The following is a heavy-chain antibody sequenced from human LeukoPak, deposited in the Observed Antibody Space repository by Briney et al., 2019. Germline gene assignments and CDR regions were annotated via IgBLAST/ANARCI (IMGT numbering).Heavy chain of an antibody. V-gene: IGHV5-51*01. CDR3: ARRRYYGSGSQENWFDP. CDR1: GYSFTSYW. Sequence: GESPKISRKGSGYSFTSYWIGWVRQMPGKGLEWMGIIYPGDSDTSYSPSFQGQVTISADKSISTAYLQWSSLKASDTAMYYCARRRYYGSGSQENWFDPWGQGTLVTVSS. J-gene: IGHJ5*02. CDR2: IYPGDSDT. D-gene: IGHD3-10*01.